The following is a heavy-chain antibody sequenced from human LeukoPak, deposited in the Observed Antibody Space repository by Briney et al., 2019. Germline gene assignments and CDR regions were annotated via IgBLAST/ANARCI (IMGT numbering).Heavy chain of an antibody. CDR1: GFTFSDYW. J-gene: IGHJ4*02. Sequence: GGSLRLSCAVSGFTFSDYWMHWVRKAPGKGLVWVSRIKTDVTSTDYADSVKGRFTISRDNAKNTLYLQMDSLRADDTAVYYCTTIRPDYWGRGTLVTVSS. D-gene: IGHD1-14*01. CDR2: IKTDVTST. V-gene: IGHV3-74*01. CDR3: TTIRPDY.